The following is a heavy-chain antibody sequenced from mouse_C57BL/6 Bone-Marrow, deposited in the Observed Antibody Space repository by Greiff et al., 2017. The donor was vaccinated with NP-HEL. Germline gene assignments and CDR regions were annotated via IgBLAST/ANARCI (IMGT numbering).Heavy chain of an antibody. J-gene: IGHJ1*03. Sequence: EVKVVESGGGLVQPGGSLKLSCAASGFTFSDYGMAWVRQAPRKGPEWVAFISNLAYSIYYADTVTGRFTISRENAKNTLYLEMSSLRSEDTAMYYCARRKLGRDWYFDVWGTGTTVTVSS. CDR3: ARRKLGRDWYFDV. CDR2: ISNLAYSI. D-gene: IGHD4-1*01. CDR1: GFTFSDYG. V-gene: IGHV5-15*04.